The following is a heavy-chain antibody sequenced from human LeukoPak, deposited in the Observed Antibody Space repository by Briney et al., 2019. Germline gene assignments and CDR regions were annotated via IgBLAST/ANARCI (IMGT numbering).Heavy chain of an antibody. CDR3: AKDDGAILTGYSAFDY. CDR2: ISGSGGST. CDR1: GFTFSSYA. Sequence: SGGSLRLSCAASGFTFSSYAMSWVRQAPGKGLEWVSAISGSGGSTYYADSVKGRFTISRDNSKNTLYLQMNSLRAEDTAVYYCAKDDGAILTGYSAFDYWGQGTLVTVSS. V-gene: IGHV3-23*01. D-gene: IGHD3-9*01. J-gene: IGHJ4*02.